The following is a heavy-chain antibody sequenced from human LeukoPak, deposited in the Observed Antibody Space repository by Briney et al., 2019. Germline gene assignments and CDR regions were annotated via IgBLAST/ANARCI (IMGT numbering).Heavy chain of an antibody. Sequence: GGSLRLSCAASGFIFSNFDMHWVRQAPGKGLEYVSSISAGGGSTYHAASVKGRFTISRDAVKDTLYLQMGSVRIEDTAVYYCARGGLESPWSGYNAPDFWGQGTPVAVSS. CDR1: GFIFSNFD. J-gene: IGHJ4*02. V-gene: IGHV3-64*02. D-gene: IGHD3-3*01. CDR2: ISAGGGST. CDR3: ARGGLESPWSGYNAPDF.